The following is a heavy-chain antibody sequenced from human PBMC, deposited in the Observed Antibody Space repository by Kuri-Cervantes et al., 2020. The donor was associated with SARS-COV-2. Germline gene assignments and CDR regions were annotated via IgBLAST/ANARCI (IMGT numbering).Heavy chain of an antibody. V-gene: IGHV1-69*06. CDR3: ARPYCTTTTCYDGTFDS. CDR1: GGTFSSYA. J-gene: IGHJ4*02. CDR2: IIPLFGTT. Sequence: SVKVSCKASGGTFSSYAVTWVRQVPGQGFEWMGRIIPLFGTTIYAQKFRDRVAFTADKSTNTAYMELSSLRSEDTAVYYCARPYCTTTTCYDGTFDSWGQGTLVTVSS. D-gene: IGHD2-2*01.